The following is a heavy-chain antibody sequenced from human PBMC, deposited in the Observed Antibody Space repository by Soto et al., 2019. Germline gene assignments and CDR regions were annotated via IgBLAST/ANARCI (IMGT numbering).Heavy chain of an antibody. J-gene: IGHJ1*01. D-gene: IGHD6-13*01. CDR3: AKSAPAAGIEDS. V-gene: IGHV3-30*18. CDR2: ISYNGINK. Sequence: QVQLVESGGGVVQPGRSLRLSCAASGFTFSNYGMHWVRQPPGKGLEWVAVISYNGINKYYADSVRGRFTISRDNSKSSLYLQMNSLRAEDTAVYYCAKSAPAAGIEDSWGQGTLVTVSS. CDR1: GFTFSNYG.